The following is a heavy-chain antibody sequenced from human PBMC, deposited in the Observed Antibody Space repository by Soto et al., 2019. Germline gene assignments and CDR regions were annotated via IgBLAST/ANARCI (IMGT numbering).Heavy chain of an antibody. CDR1: GFTFSSYW. D-gene: IGHD3-16*02. CDR3: ARGSIVTQDAFDI. J-gene: IGHJ3*02. Sequence: LRLSCAASGFTFSSYWMSWVRQAPGKGLEWVANIKQDGSEKYYVDSVKGRFTISRDNAKNSLYLQMNSLRAEDTAVYYCARGSIVTQDAFDIWGQGTMVTVSS. V-gene: IGHV3-7*04. CDR2: IKQDGSEK.